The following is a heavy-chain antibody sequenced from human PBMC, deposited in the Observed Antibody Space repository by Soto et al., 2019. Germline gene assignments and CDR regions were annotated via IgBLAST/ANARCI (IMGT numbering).Heavy chain of an antibody. Sequence: QVQLQQWGAGLLKPSETLSLTCAVYGGSFSGYYWSWIRQPPGKGLEWIGEINHSGSTNYNPSLTSRVTISVDTSNNQFSLKLSSVTAAYTAVYYWASGPREWFDPWGQGTLVTVSS. CDR3: ASGPREWFDP. CDR2: INHSGST. V-gene: IGHV4-34*01. CDR1: GGSFSGYY. J-gene: IGHJ5*02.